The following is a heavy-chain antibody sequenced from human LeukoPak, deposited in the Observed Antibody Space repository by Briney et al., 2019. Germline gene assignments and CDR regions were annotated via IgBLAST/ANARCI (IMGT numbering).Heavy chain of an antibody. CDR1: GFTFSNYN. J-gene: IGHJ6*04. CDR2: ITSSSSYK. V-gene: IGHV3-21*01. Sequence: GGSLRLSCAAPGFTFSNYNMNWVRQAPGKGLEWISSITSSSSYKFYADSVKGRFTISRDNAKNSLYLQLNSLRAEDTAVYYCAELGITMIGGVWGKGTTVTISS. D-gene: IGHD3-10*02. CDR3: AELGITMIGGV.